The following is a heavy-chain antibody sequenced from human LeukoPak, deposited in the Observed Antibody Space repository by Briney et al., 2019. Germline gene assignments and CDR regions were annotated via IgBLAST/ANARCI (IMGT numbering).Heavy chain of an antibody. V-gene: IGHV4-39*01. CDR2: IYYSGST. CDR3: ARPLTGYSYFDY. Sequence: SETLSLTCTVSGGSVSSSGYYWGWIRQPPGKGLEWIGSIYYSGSTYYNPSLKSRVTISVDTSKNQFSLKLNSVTAADTAVYYCARPLTGYSYFDYWGQGTLVTVSS. D-gene: IGHD3-9*01. CDR1: GGSVSSSGYY. J-gene: IGHJ4*02.